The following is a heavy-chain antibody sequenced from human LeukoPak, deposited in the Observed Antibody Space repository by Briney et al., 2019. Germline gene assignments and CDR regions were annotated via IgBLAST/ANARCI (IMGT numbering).Heavy chain of an antibody. Sequence: SETLSLTCAVYGGSFSGYYWSWIRQPPGKGLEWIGEINHSGSTNYNPSLKSRVTISVDTSKNQFSLKLSSVTAADTAVYYCARARQGLFTIFGVVNKRPFDYWGQGTLVTVSS. CDR1: GGSFSGYY. J-gene: IGHJ4*02. D-gene: IGHD3-3*01. CDR2: INHSGST. V-gene: IGHV4-34*01. CDR3: ARARQGLFTIFGVVNKRPFDY.